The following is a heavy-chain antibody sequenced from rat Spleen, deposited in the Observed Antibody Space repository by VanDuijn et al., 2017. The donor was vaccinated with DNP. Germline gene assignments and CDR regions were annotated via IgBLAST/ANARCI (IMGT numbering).Heavy chain of an antibody. Sequence: EVQLVESGGGLVQPGRSLKLSCAASGFTFSNYGMAWVRQAPTKGLEWVASISTGGGNTYYRDSVKGRFTISRDNAKNTQYLQMSKLGSEDTAIYYCARSYNNYFDYWGQGVMVTVSS. J-gene: IGHJ2*01. D-gene: IGHD1-10*01. V-gene: IGHV5S13*01. CDR3: ARSYNNYFDY. CDR2: ISTGGGNT. CDR1: GFTFSNYG.